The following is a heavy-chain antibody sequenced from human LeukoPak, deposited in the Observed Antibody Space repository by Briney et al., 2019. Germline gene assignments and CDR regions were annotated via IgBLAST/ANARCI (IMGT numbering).Heavy chain of an antibody. CDR3: ARSATYYDFWSGYYRHYYYYMDV. CDR2: IYTSGRT. CDR1: GGSISSYY. J-gene: IGHJ6*03. Sequence: SETLSLTCTVSGGSISSYYWSWIRQPAGKGLEWSGRIYTSGRTNYNPSLKSRVNMSVDTSKNQFSLKLSSVTAADTAVYYCARSATYYDFWSGYYRHYYYYMDVWGKGTTVTVSS. V-gene: IGHV4-4*07. D-gene: IGHD3-3*01.